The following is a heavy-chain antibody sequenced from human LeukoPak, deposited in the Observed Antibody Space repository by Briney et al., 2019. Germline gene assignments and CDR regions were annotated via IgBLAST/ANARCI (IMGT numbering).Heavy chain of an antibody. V-gene: IGHV3-64*01. Sequence: GGSLRLSCAASGFTFSSYAMHWVRQAPGKGLEYVSSISSNGGSTYFANSVKGRFTISRDNSKNTLYLQMGSLRAEDMAVYYCARGYYDILTGYPHPFDYWGQGTLVTVSS. CDR1: GFTFSSYA. CDR3: ARGYYDILTGYPHPFDY. D-gene: IGHD3-9*01. CDR2: ISSNGGST. J-gene: IGHJ4*02.